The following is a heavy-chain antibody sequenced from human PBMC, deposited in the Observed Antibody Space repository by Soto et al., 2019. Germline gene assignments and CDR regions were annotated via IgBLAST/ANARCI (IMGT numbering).Heavy chain of an antibody. CDR1: GFTFDDYA. J-gene: IGHJ6*03. CDR2: ISWNSGSI. Sequence: GGSLRLSCAASGFTFDDYAMHWVRQAPGKGLEWVSGISWNSGSIGYADSVKGRFTISRDNAKNSLYLQMNSLRAEDTALYYCAKASGVTSYYYMDVWGKGTTVTVSS. CDR3: AKASGVTSYYYMDV. V-gene: IGHV3-9*01. D-gene: IGHD3-10*01.